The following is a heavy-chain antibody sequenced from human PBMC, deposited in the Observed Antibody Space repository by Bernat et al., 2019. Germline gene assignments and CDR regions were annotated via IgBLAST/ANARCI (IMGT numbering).Heavy chain of an antibody. Sequence: EVQLVESGGGLVKPGGSLRLSCAASGFTFGNAWMSWVRQAPGKGLEWVGRIKSKTDGGTTDYAAPVKGRFTISRDDSKNTLYLQMNSLKTEDTAVYYCTTDAIFGVVSGYYYYMDVWGKGTTVTVSS. D-gene: IGHD3-3*01. V-gene: IGHV3-15*01. CDR1: GFTFGNAW. CDR3: TTDAIFGVVSGYYYYMDV. J-gene: IGHJ6*03. CDR2: IKSKTDGGTT.